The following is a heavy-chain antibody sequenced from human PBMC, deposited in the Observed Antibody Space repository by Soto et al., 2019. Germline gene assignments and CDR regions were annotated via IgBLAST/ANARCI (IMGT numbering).Heavy chain of an antibody. Sequence: GGSLRLSCAASGFTFSSYSMNWVRQAPGKGLEWVSSISSSSSYIYYADSVKGRFTISRDNAKNSLYLEMNSLRAEDTAVYYCARESEDLTSNFDCWGQGTLVTVSS. V-gene: IGHV3-21*06. CDR3: ARESEDLTSNFDC. CDR2: ISSSSSYI. J-gene: IGHJ4*02. CDR1: GFTFSSYS.